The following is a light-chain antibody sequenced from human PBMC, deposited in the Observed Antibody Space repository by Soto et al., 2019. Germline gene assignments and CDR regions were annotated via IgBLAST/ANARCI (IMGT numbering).Light chain of an antibody. J-gene: IGKJ5*01. CDR1: QSVSSY. V-gene: IGKV3-11*01. Sequence: EVVMTQSPATVSLSPGEKATLSCRASQSVSSYLDWYQQKPGQAPRLLIYDASNRATGIPARFSGSGSGTKFTLTISSLEPEDFAVYYCQQRQHWPPITFGQGTRLEIK. CDR2: DAS. CDR3: QQRQHWPPIT.